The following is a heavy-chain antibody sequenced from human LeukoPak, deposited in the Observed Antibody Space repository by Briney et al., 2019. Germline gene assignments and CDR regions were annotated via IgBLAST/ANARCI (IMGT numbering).Heavy chain of an antibody. CDR1: GGSISSYY. Sequence: SETLSLTCTVSGGSISSYYWSWIRQPPGKGLEWIGYIYYSGSTNYNPSLKSRVTISVDTSKNQFSLKLSSVTAADTAVYYCARHGTDYYGSALNWFDPWGQGTLVTVTS. D-gene: IGHD3-10*01. J-gene: IGHJ5*02. V-gene: IGHV4-59*08. CDR3: ARHGTDYYGSALNWFDP. CDR2: IYYSGST.